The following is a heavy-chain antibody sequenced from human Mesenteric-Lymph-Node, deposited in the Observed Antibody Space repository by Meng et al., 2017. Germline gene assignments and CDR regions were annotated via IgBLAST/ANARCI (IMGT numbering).Heavy chain of an antibody. V-gene: IGHV4-39*07. Sequence: GSLRLSCTVSGGSISSSGYYWGWFRQPPGKGLEWIGTIYYSGTTYYSPSLKSRVTISVDPSKNQFSLRLSSVTAADTAVYYCARFGWTVTTPRCYFDYWGQGTLVTVSS. CDR2: IYYSGTT. J-gene: IGHJ4*02. CDR3: ARFGWTVTTPRCYFDY. D-gene: IGHD4-17*01. CDR1: GGSISSSGYY.